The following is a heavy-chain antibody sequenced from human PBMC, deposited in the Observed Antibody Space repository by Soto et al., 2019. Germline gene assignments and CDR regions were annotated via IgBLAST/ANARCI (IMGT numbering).Heavy chain of an antibody. CDR1: GFTFSDYY. CDR2: ISSSSSYT. D-gene: IGHD6-13*01. V-gene: IGHV3-11*06. J-gene: IGHJ5*02. Sequence: GGSLRLSCAASGFTFSDYYMSWIRQAPGKGLEWVSYISSSSSYTNYADSVKGRFTISRDNAKNSLYLQMNSLRAEDTAVYYCTRDASRDSSARGWFDPWGPGTLVTVSS. CDR3: TRDASRDSSARGWFDP.